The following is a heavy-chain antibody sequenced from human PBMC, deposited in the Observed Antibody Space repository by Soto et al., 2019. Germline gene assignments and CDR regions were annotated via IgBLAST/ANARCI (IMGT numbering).Heavy chain of an antibody. J-gene: IGHJ4*02. D-gene: IGHD3-10*01. V-gene: IGHV3-74*01. CDR2: INGDGTHT. Sequence: DVQLVESGGGLVQPGGSLRLSCAASGFTFGHYWMHWVRQVPGKGLLWVSRINGDGTHTSYADFVKGRFTISRDNAKNTLFLQMNSLSAEDTGVYYCARDFTTAETPGDDFDYWGQGTLFTVSS. CDR3: ARDFTTAETPGDDFDY. CDR1: GFTFGHYW.